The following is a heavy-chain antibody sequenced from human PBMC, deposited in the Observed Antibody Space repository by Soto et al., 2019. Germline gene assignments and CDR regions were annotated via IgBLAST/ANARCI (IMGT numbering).Heavy chain of an antibody. V-gene: IGHV3-48*02. CDR1: GFTFSIYS. J-gene: IGHJ3*02. CDR2: ISSSSSTI. Sequence: GGSLRLSCAASGFTFSIYSMNWVRQAPGKGLEVVSYISSSSSTIYYADSVKGRFTISRDNAKNSLYLQINSRRDEETDVYYCARAQIDSYGAFDIWSQGTMLIV. D-gene: IGHD5-18*01. CDR3: ARAQIDSYGAFDI.